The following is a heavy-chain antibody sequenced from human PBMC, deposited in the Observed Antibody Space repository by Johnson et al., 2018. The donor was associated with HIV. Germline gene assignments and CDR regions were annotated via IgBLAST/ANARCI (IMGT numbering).Heavy chain of an antibody. Sequence: QVQLVESGGGVVQPGRSLRLSCAASGFTFSSYGMHWVRQAPGKGLEWVAVIWYDGSNKYYADSVKGRFTISRDNSKNTLDLQMNSLRAEDTAVYYCAREATYSSSWYHDVFDIWGQGTMVTVSS. CDR3: AREATYSSSWYHDVFDI. V-gene: IGHV3-33*01. CDR1: GFTFSSYG. D-gene: IGHD6-13*01. CDR2: IWYDGSNK. J-gene: IGHJ3*02.